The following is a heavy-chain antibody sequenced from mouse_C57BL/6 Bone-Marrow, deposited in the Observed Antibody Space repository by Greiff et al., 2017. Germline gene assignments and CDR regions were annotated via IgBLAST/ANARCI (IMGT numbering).Heavy chain of an antibody. J-gene: IGHJ3*01. V-gene: IGHV1-59*01. CDR3: SRRIMAY. CDR1: GYTFTSYW. CDR2: IDPSDSYT. Sequence: QVQLQQPGAELVRPGTSVKLSCKASGYTFTSYWMHWVKQRPGQGLEWIGVIDPSDSYTNYNQKFKGKATLTVDTPSSTAYMQLSSLTSEDSAVYDCSRRIMAYWGQGTLVTVSA. D-gene: IGHD1-1*01.